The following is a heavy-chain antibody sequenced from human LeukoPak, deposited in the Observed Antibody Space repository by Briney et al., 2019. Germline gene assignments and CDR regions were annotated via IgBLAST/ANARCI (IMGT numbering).Heavy chain of an antibody. J-gene: IGHJ4*02. V-gene: IGHV3-53*01. Sequence: GGSLRLSCAASGFTVSYNYMSWVRQAPGKGLEWVSVIYSGGSTYYADSVKGRFTISRDNSKNTLHLQMNSLRAEDTAVYYCARGYSSGWYGGYWGQGTLVTVSS. CDR1: GFTVSYNY. D-gene: IGHD6-19*01. CDR2: IYSGGST. CDR3: ARGYSSGWYGGY.